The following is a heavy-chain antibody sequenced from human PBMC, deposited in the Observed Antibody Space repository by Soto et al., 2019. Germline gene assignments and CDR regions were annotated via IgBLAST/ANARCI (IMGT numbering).Heavy chain of an antibody. CDR1: GYSLTSYW. Sequence: GESLKISCKGSGYSLTSYWIGWVRQMPGKGLEWMGIIYPGDSDTRYSPSFQGQVTISADKSISTAYLQWSSLKASDTAMYYCARLPRAAASTYYYYYYMDVWGKGTTVTVSS. CDR2: IYPGDSDT. J-gene: IGHJ6*03. D-gene: IGHD6-13*01. V-gene: IGHV5-51*03. CDR3: ARLPRAAASTYYYYYYMDV.